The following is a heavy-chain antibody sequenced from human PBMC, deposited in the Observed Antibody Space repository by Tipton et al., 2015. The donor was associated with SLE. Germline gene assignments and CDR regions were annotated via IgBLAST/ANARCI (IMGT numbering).Heavy chain of an antibody. J-gene: IGHJ5*02. D-gene: IGHD6-13*01. CDR2: LYTSGST. V-gene: IGHV4-61*02. CDR3: ARHPGYSDSWYWFDP. CDR1: GGSISSGSYY. Sequence: TLSLTCTVSGGSISSGSYYWSWIRQPAGKGLEWIGRLYTSGSTNYNPSLKSRATISVDTSKNQFSLKLNSVTAADTAVYYCARHPGYSDSWYWFDPWGQGTLVTVSS.